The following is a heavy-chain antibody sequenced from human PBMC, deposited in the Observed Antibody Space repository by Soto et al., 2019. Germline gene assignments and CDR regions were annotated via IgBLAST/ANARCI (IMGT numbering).Heavy chain of an antibody. Sequence: SCAASGFTFSSYSMNWVRQAPGKGLEWVSSISSSSSYIYYADSVKGRFTISRDNAKNSLYLQMNSLRAEDTAVYYCAREKGGDYYDSSGLEAFDIWGQGTMVTVSS. CDR2: ISSSSSYI. CDR1: GFTFSSYS. V-gene: IGHV3-21*01. J-gene: IGHJ3*02. CDR3: AREKGGDYYDSSGLEAFDI. D-gene: IGHD3-22*01.